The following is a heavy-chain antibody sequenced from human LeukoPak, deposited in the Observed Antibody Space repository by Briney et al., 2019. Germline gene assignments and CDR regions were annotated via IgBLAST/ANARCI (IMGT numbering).Heavy chain of an antibody. CDR1: GFVLSDCG. Sequence: GGSLRLSCAASGFVLSDCGMHWVRQAPGKGLEWVAVISYDGSEIHYADSVKGRFVISRDNAKNSLHLQMNSLRVEDTAVYYCARDHDWSFDYWGLGTLVTVSS. V-gene: IGHV3-30*03. J-gene: IGHJ4*02. CDR2: ISYDGSEI. CDR3: ARDHDWSFDY. D-gene: IGHD3-9*01.